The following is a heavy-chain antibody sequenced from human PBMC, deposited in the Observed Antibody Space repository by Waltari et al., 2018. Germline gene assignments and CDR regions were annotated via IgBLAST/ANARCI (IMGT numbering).Heavy chain of an antibody. CDR1: GVTFSSYA. CDR3: ASEGNSYGAFDI. Sequence: QVQLVEAGGGGVQPGRSRRLSCAGAGVTFSSYAMHWVRQAPGKGLEWVAIITYDGSNQYYADSVRGRFTISRDNSKHTLYLQMNNLRTEDTAVFYCASEGNSYGAFDIWGQGTMVTVSS. V-gene: IGHV3-30*04. CDR2: ITYDGSNQ. J-gene: IGHJ3*02. D-gene: IGHD5-18*01.